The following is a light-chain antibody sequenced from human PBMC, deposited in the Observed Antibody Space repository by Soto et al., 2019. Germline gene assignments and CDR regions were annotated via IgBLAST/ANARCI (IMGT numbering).Light chain of an antibody. CDR2: GAS. CDR1: QSISAW. Sequence: DIPMTQSPSFLSASVGDRVTLTCRASQSISAWLAWYQVKPGQAPKLLIYGASSLGSGVPSRFSGSGSGTEFTLTISSLQPEDFATYYCQQYDPYSYTFGQGTKLELK. J-gene: IGKJ2*01. CDR3: QQYDPYSYT. V-gene: IGKV1-5*01.